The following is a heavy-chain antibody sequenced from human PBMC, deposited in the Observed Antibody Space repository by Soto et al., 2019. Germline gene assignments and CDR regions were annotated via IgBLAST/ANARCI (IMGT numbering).Heavy chain of an antibody. D-gene: IGHD1-26*01. CDR2: ISGSGSST. Sequence: GGSLRLSCAASGFTFSSYAMAWVRQAPGKGLEWVSAISGSGSSTYFADSVEGRFTLSRDNSKNTLYLQMNSLRAEDTAMYFCAKTPRSIPSPTSPPPRPDYWGQGTLVTVSS. J-gene: IGHJ4*02. CDR3: AKTPRSIPSPTSPPPRPDY. V-gene: IGHV3-23*01. CDR1: GFTFSSYA.